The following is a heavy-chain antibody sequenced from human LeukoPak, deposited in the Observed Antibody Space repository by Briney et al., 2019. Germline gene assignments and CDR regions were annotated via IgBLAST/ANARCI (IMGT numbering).Heavy chain of an antibody. Sequence: PGGSLRLSCAASGFTFSSYEMNWVRQAPGKGLERVSYISSSGSTIYYADSVKGRFTISRDNAKNSLYLQMNSLRAEDTAVYYCKSGYCSGGSCPNWFDPWGQGTLVTVSS. CDR2: ISSSGSTI. V-gene: IGHV3-48*03. CDR1: GFTFSSYE. CDR3: KSGYCSGGSCPNWFDP. D-gene: IGHD2-15*01. J-gene: IGHJ5*02.